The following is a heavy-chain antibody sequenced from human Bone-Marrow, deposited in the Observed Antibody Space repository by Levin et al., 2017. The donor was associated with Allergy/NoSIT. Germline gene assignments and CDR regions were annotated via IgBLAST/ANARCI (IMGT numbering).Heavy chain of an antibody. CDR3: ARNNYFGSGRSFDY. CDR2: IYYSGST. CDR1: GGSISSGDYY. Sequence: SQTLSLTCTVSGGSISSGDYYWSWIRQPPGKGLEWIGYIYYSGSTYYNPSLKSRLSISVDTSKNQFSLKLSSVTAADTAVYYCARNNYFGSGRSFDYWGQGTLVTVSS. J-gene: IGHJ4*02. D-gene: IGHD3-10*01. V-gene: IGHV4-30-4*01.